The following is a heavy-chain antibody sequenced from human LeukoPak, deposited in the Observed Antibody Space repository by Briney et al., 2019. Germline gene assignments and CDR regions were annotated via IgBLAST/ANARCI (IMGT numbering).Heavy chain of an antibody. J-gene: IGHJ3*02. CDR1: GFTFSSYS. V-gene: IGHV3-48*01. D-gene: IGHD6-13*01. CDR2: ISSSSTI. Sequence: PAGSLRLSCAASGFTFSSYSMNWVRQAPGKGLEWVSYISSSSTIYYADSVKGRFTISRDNAKNSLYLQMNSLRAEDTAVYYCARNGIAAADDAFDIWGQGTMVTVSS. CDR3: ARNGIAAADDAFDI.